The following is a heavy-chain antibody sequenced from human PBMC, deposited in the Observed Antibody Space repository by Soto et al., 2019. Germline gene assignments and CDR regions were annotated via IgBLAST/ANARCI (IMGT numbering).Heavy chain of an antibody. CDR2: ISYDGSNK. D-gene: IGHD6-19*01. V-gene: IGHV3-30*03. CDR1: GFTFSSYG. J-gene: IGHJ4*02. CDR3: ATARSSGWSSSDY. Sequence: QVQLVESGGGVVQPGRSLRLSCAASGFTFSSYGMHWVRQAPGKGLEGGAVISYDGSNKYYADSVKGRFTISRDNSKNTLYLQLNSLRAEDTAVYYCATARSSGWSSSDYWGQGTLVTVSS.